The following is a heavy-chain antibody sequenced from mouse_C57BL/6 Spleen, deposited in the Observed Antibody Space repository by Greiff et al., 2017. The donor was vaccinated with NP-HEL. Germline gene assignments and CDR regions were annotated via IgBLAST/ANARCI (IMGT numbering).Heavy chain of an antibody. CDR3: ARHYYGRGGYFDV. CDR1: GYSFTGYY. V-gene: IGHV1-42*01. CDR2: INPSTGGT. D-gene: IGHD1-1*01. J-gene: IGHJ1*03. Sequence: EVQGVESGPELVKPGASVKISCKASGYSFTGYYMNWVKQSPEKSLEWIGEINPSTGGTTYNQKFKAKATLTVDQSSSTAYMQLKSLTAEDSAVYYCARHYYGRGGYFDVWGTGTTVTVSS.